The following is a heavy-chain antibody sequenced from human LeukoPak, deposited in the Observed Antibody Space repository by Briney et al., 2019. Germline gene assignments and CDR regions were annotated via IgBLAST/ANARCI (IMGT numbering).Heavy chain of an antibody. V-gene: IGHV3-53*01. D-gene: IGHD3-10*01. CDR3: ARVRGSPPEEIDY. CDR2: IYSGGST. CDR1: GFTVSSNY. J-gene: IGHJ4*02. Sequence: PGGSLRLSCAASGFTVSSNYMSWVRQAPGKGLEWVSVIYSGGSTYYADSVKGRFTISRDNSKNTLYLQMNSLRAEDAAVYYCARVRGSPPEEIDYWGQGTLVTVSS.